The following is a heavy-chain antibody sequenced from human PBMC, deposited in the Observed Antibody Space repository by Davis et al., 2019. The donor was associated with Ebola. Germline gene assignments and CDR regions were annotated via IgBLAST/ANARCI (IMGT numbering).Heavy chain of an antibody. Sequence: PGGSLRLSCAASGFLFSSYAMSWVRQAPGKGLEWVSAISGSGGSTYYADSVKGRFTISRDNSKNTLYLQMNSLRAEDTAVDYCAKASDYEFWSGYPYDYYGMDVWGQGTTVTVSS. D-gene: IGHD3-3*01. CDR3: AKASDYEFWSGYPYDYYGMDV. J-gene: IGHJ6*02. V-gene: IGHV3-23*01. CDR1: GFLFSSYA. CDR2: ISGSGGST.